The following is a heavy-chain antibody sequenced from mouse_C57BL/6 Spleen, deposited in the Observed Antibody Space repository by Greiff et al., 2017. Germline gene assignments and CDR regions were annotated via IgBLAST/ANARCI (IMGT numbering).Heavy chain of an antibody. J-gene: IGHJ2*01. D-gene: IGHD2-2*01. CDR3: ARWGYPDY. V-gene: IGHV1-61*01. Sequence: QVQLQQPGAELVRPGSSVKLSCKASGYTFTSYWMDWVKQRPGQGLEWIGNIYPSDSETHYNQKFKDKDTLTVDKSSSTAYMQLSSLTSEDSAVXYCARWGYPDYWGQGTTLTVSS. CDR2: IYPSDSET. CDR1: GYTFTSYW.